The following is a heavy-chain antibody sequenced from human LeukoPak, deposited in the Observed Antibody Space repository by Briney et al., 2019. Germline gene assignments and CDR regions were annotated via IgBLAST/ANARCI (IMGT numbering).Heavy chain of an antibody. CDR2: IYYSGNT. CDR1: GDSISTSNSY. V-gene: IGHV4-39*07. CDR3: ARDRYYYDSSGTRWFDP. D-gene: IGHD3-22*01. Sequence: SETLSLTCTVSGDSISTSNSYWGWIRQPPGKGLEWIGSIYYSGNTYYNASLKSRVTISVDTSKNQFSLKLSSVTAADTAVYYCARDRYYYDSSGTRWFDPWGQGTLVTVSS. J-gene: IGHJ5*02.